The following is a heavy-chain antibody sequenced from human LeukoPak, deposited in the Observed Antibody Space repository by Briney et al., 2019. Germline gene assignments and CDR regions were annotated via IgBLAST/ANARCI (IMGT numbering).Heavy chain of an antibody. V-gene: IGHV1-18*01. CDR1: GYTFTSYG. CDR2: ISAYNGNT. J-gene: IGHJ4*02. CDR3: ARAIRTMVRGGTVYYFDY. Sequence: ASVKVSCKASGYTFTSYGISWVRQAPGQGLEWMGWISAYNGNTNYARKLQGRVTMTTDTSTSTAYMELRSLRSDDTAVYYCARAIRTMVRGGTVYYFDYWGQGTLVTVSS. D-gene: IGHD3-10*01.